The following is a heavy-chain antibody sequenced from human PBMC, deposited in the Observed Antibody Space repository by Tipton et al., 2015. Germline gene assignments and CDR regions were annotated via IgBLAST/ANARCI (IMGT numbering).Heavy chain of an antibody. CDR2: IYDSGST. V-gene: IGHV4-38-2*01. CDR3: ARGELGDFDS. J-gene: IGHJ4*02. D-gene: IGHD6-6*01. Sequence: TLSLTCALSGYSISSGYYWGWIRQPPGKGLEWIGNIYDSGSTYYNPSLESRVTISVDTSKKQFSLKVNSVTAADTAVYYCARGELGDFDSWGQGTLVTVSS. CDR1: GYSISSGYY.